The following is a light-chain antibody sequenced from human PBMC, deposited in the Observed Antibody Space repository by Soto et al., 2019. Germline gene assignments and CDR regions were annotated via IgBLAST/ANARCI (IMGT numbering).Light chain of an antibody. CDR2: GVY. CDR1: QNISTY. V-gene: IGKV3-11*01. CDR3: QQRTNSPPWT. Sequence: EIVLTQSPATLSLSPGEGASLSCRASQNISTYLAWYQQRPGQVPRLLIYGVYKRAPAIPARFSGSGSGTDFTLIVSGLETEDFAAYYCQQRTNSPPWTFGQGTRVELK. J-gene: IGKJ1*01.